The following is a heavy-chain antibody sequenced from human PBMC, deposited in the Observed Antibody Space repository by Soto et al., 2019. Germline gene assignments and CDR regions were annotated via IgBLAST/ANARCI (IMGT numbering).Heavy chain of an antibody. V-gene: IGHV3-33*01. D-gene: IGHD6-13*01. Sequence: QVQLVESGGGVVQPGRSLRLSCAASGLTFSSYGMHWVRQAPGKGLEWVAVIWYDGSNKYYADSVKGRFTISRDNSKNTLYLQMNSLRAEDTAVYYCARDPNSSSPYWGQGTLVTVSS. CDR1: GLTFSSYG. CDR3: ARDPNSSSPY. J-gene: IGHJ4*02. CDR2: IWYDGSNK.